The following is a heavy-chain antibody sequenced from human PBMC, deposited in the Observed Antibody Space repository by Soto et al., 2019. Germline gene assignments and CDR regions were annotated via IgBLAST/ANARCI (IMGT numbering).Heavy chain of an antibody. J-gene: IGHJ5*01. Sequence: SETLSFTCTVSGRTISGSSYYWGWVRQPPGKGLEWIGSIHYSGDAYYNPSLNNRVTISVDTSKNQLSLKVTSVTAADTAVYYCARHAPSSWFDSWGQGVLVTAPQ. V-gene: IGHV4-39*01. CDR3: ARHAPSSWFDS. CDR1: GRTISGSSYY. D-gene: IGHD6-13*01. CDR2: IHYSGDA.